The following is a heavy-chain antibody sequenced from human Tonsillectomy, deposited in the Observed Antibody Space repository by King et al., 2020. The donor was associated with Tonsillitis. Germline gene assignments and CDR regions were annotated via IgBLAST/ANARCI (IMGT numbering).Heavy chain of an antibody. CDR1: GFTFRTYA. D-gene: IGHD3-22*01. J-gene: IGHJ6*02. CDR3: ARDTVGVIEGTRYYYFGMDV. V-gene: IGHV3-30*14. CDR2: MSYDGSNK. Sequence: VQLVESGGGVVQPGRSLRLSCAASGFTFRTYAMYWVRQAPGKGLEWVAVMSYDGSNKYYADSVKGRFTISRDNSKNTLFLQMNSLRVEDTAVYYCARDTVGVIEGTRYYYFGMDVWGQGTTVTVSS.